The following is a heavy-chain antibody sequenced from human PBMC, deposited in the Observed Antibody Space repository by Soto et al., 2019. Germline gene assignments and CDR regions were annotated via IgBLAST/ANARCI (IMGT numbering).Heavy chain of an antibody. CDR2: IFSNGEK. J-gene: IGHJ5*02. CDR3: ARILFLSTISATDWFDP. V-gene: IGHV2-26*01. Sequence: SGPTLVNPTEPLTLTCTVSGFSLDTARMGVSWIRQPPGKALEWLAHIFSNGEKSYSTSLRNRLTISKDTSKSQVVLTITNMGPVDTATYFCARILFLSTISATDWFDPWGQGILVTVSS. CDR1: GFSLDTARMG. D-gene: IGHD2-15*01.